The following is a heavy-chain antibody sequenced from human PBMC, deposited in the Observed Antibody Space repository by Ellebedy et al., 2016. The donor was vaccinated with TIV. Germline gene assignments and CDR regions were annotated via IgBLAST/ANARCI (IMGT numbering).Heavy chain of an antibody. D-gene: IGHD6-19*01. V-gene: IGHV4-59*01. CDR3: ARGAGWYGY. CDR2: IHYSGKT. CDR1: GDSISSDY. Sequence: SETLSLXXTVSGDSISSDYWSWIRQPPGRGLEWIAYIHYSGKTNYNPSLESRVTISLDTSKNQFSLKLISVTAADTAVYYCARGAGWYGYWGQGTLVTVST. J-gene: IGHJ4*02.